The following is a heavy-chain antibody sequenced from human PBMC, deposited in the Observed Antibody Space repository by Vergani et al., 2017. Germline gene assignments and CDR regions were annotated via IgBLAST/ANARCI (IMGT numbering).Heavy chain of an antibody. V-gene: IGHV1-69*02. CDR2: IIPILGIA. CDR1: GGTFSSYT. D-gene: IGHD3-16*01. J-gene: IGHJ6*02. CDR3: GCPGGSTQKGGMDV. Sequence: QVQLVQSGAEVKKPGSSVKVSCKASGGTFSSYTISWVRQAPGQGLEWMGRIIPILGIANYAQKFQGRVTITADKSTSTAYMELSSLRSEDTPVYYCGCPGGSTQKGGMDVWGQGTTVTVSS.